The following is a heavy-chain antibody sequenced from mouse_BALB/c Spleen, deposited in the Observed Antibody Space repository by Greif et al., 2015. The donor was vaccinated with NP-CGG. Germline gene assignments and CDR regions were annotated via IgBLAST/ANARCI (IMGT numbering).Heavy chain of an antibody. CDR2: ISSGGSYT. J-gene: IGHJ2*01. CDR3: ARDRVLRLPSYYFDY. Sequence: EVQGVESGGGLVKPGGSLKLSCAASGFTFSRYAMSWVRQTPEKRLEWVATISSGGSYTYYPDSVKGRFTISRDNAKNTLYLQMSSLRSEDTAMYYCARDRVLRLPSYYFDYWGQGTTLTVSS. V-gene: IGHV5-9-3*01. CDR1: GFTFSRYA. D-gene: IGHD1-2*01.